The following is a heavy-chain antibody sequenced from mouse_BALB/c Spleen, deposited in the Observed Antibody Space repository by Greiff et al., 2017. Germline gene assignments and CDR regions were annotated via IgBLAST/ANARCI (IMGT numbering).Heavy chain of an antibody. Sequence: EVKVVESGGDLVKPGGSLKLSCAASGFTFSSFGMHWVRQAPEKGLEWVAYISSGSSTIYYADTVKGRFTISRDNPKNTLFLQMTSLRSEDTAMYYCARSYYGSSYGRYFDVWGAGTTVTVSS. CDR1: GFTFSSFG. D-gene: IGHD1-1*01. J-gene: IGHJ1*01. CDR3: ARSYYGSSYGRYFDV. CDR2: ISSGSSTI. V-gene: IGHV5-17*02.